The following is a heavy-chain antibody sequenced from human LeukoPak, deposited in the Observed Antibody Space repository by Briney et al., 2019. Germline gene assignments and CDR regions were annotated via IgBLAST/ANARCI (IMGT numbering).Heavy chain of an antibody. V-gene: IGHV3-66*01. CDR1: GFPFSSYA. CDR2: FNSGGNT. Sequence: AGGSLRHPCEDTGFPFSSYAMHWVRPAPGKGLEWVSVFNSGGNTYYSDSVKGRFTISRDNSKNTLYLQMNSLRAADTAVYYCAKVVDGYWGQGTLVTVSS. CDR3: AKVVDGY. J-gene: IGHJ4*02. D-gene: IGHD5-24*01.